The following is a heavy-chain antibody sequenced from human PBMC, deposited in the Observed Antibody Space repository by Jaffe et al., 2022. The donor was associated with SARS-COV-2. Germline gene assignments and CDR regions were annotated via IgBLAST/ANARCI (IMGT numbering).Heavy chain of an antibody. Sequence: QVQLQESGPGLVKPSQTLSLTCTVSGGSISSGSYYWSWIRQPAGKGLEWIGRIYTSGSTNYNPSLKSRVTISVDTSKNQFSLKLSSVTAADTAVYYCARGREADPFDYWGQGTLVTVSS. CDR3: ARGREADPFDY. D-gene: IGHD6-19*01. V-gene: IGHV4-61*02. CDR1: GGSISSGSYY. CDR2: IYTSGST. J-gene: IGHJ4*02.